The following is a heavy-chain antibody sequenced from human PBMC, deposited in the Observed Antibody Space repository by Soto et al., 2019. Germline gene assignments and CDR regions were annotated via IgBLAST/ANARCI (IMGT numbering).Heavy chain of an antibody. CDR3: ARDLRPLYITFGGVRAFDN. D-gene: IGHD3-16*01. CDR2: IIPIFGTA. J-gene: IGHJ3*02. CDR1: GYTFTSYG. V-gene: IGHV1-69*13. Sequence: SVKVSCKASGYTFTSYGISWVRQAPGQGLEWMGGIIPIFGTANYAQKFQGRVTITADESTSTAYMELSSLRSEDTAVYYCARDLRPLYITFGGVRAFDNWGQETMVNVS.